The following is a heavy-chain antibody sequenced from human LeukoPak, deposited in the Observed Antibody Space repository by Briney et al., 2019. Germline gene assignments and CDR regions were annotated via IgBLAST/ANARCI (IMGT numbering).Heavy chain of an antibody. CDR2: LYNTGSTDNT. D-gene: IGHD1-26*01. CDR1: GDSITNYNYH. V-gene: IGHV4-39*07. J-gene: IGHJ4*02. CDR3: ARVGRELARLDY. Sequence: PSETLSLTCSVSGDSITNYNYHWGWIRQPPGKGLEWIGRLYNTGSTDNTDSNPSLQSRVTISADTSMNQIFLRLTSVTAADTAVYYCARVGRELARLDYWGQGTLVTVSS.